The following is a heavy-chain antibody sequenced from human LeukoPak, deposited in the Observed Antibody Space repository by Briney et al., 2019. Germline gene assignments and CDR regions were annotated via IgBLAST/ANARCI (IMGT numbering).Heavy chain of an antibody. Sequence: SAKGRFTISRDNAKNSLFLQMNSLRDEDTAVYYCARHGTYWNFVFFDYWGQGTLVTVSS. CDR3: ARHGTYWNFVFFDY. D-gene: IGHD1-7*01. J-gene: IGHJ4*02. V-gene: IGHV3-48*02.